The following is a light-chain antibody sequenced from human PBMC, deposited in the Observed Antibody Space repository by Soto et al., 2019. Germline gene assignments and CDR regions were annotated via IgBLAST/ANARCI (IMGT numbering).Light chain of an antibody. V-gene: IGLV1-40*01. CDR2: GNS. CDR1: SSNIGAGYD. Sequence: QSVLTQPPSVSGAPGQRVTISCTGSSSNIGAGYDVHWYQQLPGTAPKLLISGNSNRPSGVPDRFSGSKSGTSASLAITGLQAEDEADYYCKSYDSSLSGSRVFGGGTKLTVL. CDR3: KSYDSSLSGSRV. J-gene: IGLJ2*01.